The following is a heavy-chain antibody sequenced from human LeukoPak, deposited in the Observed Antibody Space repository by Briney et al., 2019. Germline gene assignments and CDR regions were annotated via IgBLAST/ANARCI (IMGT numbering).Heavy chain of an antibody. CDR3: ARGVLLATYYFDY. Sequence: SETLSLTCTVSGGSISGYYWSWIRQPPGKGLEWIGYIYYSGSTKCNPSLKSRVTISVDTSKNQFSLKLSSVTAADTAVYYCARGVLLATYYFDYWGQGTPVTVSS. CDR1: GGSISGYY. CDR2: IYYSGST. V-gene: IGHV4-59*01. D-gene: IGHD3-10*01. J-gene: IGHJ4*02.